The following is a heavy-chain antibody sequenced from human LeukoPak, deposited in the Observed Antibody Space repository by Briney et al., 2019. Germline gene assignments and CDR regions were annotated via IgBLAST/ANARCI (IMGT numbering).Heavy chain of an antibody. Sequence: GGSLRLSCAASGFTVSNNYMSWVRQAPGKGLEWVANIKQDGSEKYYVDSVKGRFTISRDNAKNSLYLQMNSLRAEDTAVYYCAREGLRYSWFDPWGQGTLVTVSS. V-gene: IGHV3-7*01. J-gene: IGHJ5*02. CDR3: AREGLRYSWFDP. D-gene: IGHD3-9*01. CDR1: GFTVSNNY. CDR2: IKQDGSEK.